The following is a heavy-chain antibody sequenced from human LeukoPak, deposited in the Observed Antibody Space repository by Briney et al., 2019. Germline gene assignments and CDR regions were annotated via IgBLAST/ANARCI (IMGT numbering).Heavy chain of an antibody. CDR3: ARVSGTYDAFDI. Sequence: SETLSLTCTVSGGSISSGDYYWSWIRQPPGKDLEWIGYIYYSGSTYYNPSLKSRVTISVDTSKNQFSLKLSSVTAADTAVYYCARVSGTYDAFDIWGQGTMVTVSS. CDR2: IYYSGST. J-gene: IGHJ3*02. V-gene: IGHV4-30-4*01. CDR1: GGSISSGDYY. D-gene: IGHD3-3*02.